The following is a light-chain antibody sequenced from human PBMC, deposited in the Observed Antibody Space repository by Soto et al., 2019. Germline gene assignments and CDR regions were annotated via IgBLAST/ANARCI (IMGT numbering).Light chain of an antibody. J-gene: IGKJ5*01. CDR3: QQYHSWPT. CDR2: GAS. Sequence: EIVMTQSPATLSVSPWERVTLSCRASQSVSTNLAWYQQNPGQAPRLLISGASTRATAVPARFSGSGSGTEFTLTISSLQSEDFALYYCQQYHSWPTFGQGTRLEIK. V-gene: IGKV3-15*01. CDR1: QSVSTN.